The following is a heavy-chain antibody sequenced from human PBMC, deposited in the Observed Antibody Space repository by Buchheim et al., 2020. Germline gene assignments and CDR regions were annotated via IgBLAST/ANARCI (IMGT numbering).Heavy chain of an antibody. CDR1: GFTFSSSW. D-gene: IGHD2-8*01. V-gene: IGHV3-7*01. Sequence: EVQLVESGGGLVQPGGSLRLSCVASGFTFSSSWMSWVRQVPGKGLEWVANINQDGGEKSYVTSVKSRLTISRDNGKNSVYLQLSSLRVEDTAVYYCAKLMRGPWNFDLWGRGTL. J-gene: IGHJ2*01. CDR3: AKLMRGPWNFDL. CDR2: INQDGGEK.